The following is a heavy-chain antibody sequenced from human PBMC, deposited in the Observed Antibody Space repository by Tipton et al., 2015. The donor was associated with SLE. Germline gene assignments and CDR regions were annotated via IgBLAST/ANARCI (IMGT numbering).Heavy chain of an antibody. D-gene: IGHD5-24*01. Sequence: TLSLTCTVSGGSISSSSYYWGWIRQPPGKGLEWIGSIYYSGSTYYNPSLKSRVTISVDTSKNQFSLKLSSVTAADTAVYYCARQGVKRWLQFGQFGYWGQGTLVTVSS. CDR2: IYYSGST. CDR1: GGSISSSSYY. V-gene: IGHV4-39*07. CDR3: ARQGVKRWLQFGQFGY. J-gene: IGHJ4*02.